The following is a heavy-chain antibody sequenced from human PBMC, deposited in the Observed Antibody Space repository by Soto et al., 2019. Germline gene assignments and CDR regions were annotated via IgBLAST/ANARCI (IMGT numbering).Heavy chain of an antibody. J-gene: IGHJ3*02. CDR1: GGSFSGYY. CDR3: ARGDVLLWFGEFHPLAFDI. Sequence: QVQLQQWGAGLLKPSETLSLTCAVYGGSFSGYYWSWIRQPPGKGLEWIGEINHSGSTNYNPSLKSRVTISVDTSKNQFSLKLSSVTAADTAVYYCARGDVLLWFGEFHPLAFDIWGQGTMVTVSS. D-gene: IGHD3-10*01. V-gene: IGHV4-34*01. CDR2: INHSGST.